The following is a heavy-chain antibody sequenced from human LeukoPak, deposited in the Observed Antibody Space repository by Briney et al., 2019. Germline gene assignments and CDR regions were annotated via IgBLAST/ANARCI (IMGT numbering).Heavy chain of an antibody. CDR3: ATPTVRTNGVCYTFDY. CDR1: GYTLTELS. V-gene: IGHV1-24*01. J-gene: IGHJ4*02. D-gene: IGHD2-8*01. Sequence: ASVKVSCKVSGYTLTELSMHWVRQAPGKGLEWMGGFDPEDGETIYAQKFQGRVTMTEDTSTDTAYMELSSLRSEDTAVYYCATPTVRTNGVCYTFDYWGQGTLVTVSS. CDR2: FDPEDGET.